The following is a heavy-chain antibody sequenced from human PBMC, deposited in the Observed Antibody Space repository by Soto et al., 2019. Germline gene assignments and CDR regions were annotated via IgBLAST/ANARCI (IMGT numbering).Heavy chain of an antibody. CDR2: IWYDGSNK. J-gene: IGHJ6*03. CDR3: ARDFGRNLYYYYYMDV. Sequence: GGSLRLSCAASGFTFSSYGMHWVRQAPGKGLEWVAVIWYDGSNKYYADSVKGRFTISRDNSKNTLYLQMNSLRAEDTAVYYCARDFGRNLYYYYYMDVWGKGTTVTVSS. D-gene: IGHD3-10*01. V-gene: IGHV3-33*01. CDR1: GFTFSSYG.